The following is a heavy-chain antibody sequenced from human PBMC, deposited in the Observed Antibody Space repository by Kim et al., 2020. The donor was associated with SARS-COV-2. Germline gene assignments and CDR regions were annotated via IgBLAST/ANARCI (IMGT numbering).Heavy chain of an antibody. D-gene: IGHD3-16*01. Sequence: SETLSLTCTVSGGSISSGSYYWSWIRQPAGKGLEWIGRIYTSGSTNYNPSLKSRVTISVDTSKNQFSLKLSSVTAADTAVYYCASQNDPGWNWFDPWGQGTLVTVSS. J-gene: IGHJ5*02. V-gene: IGHV4-61*02. CDR2: IYTSGST. CDR3: ASQNDPGWNWFDP. CDR1: GGSISSGSYY.